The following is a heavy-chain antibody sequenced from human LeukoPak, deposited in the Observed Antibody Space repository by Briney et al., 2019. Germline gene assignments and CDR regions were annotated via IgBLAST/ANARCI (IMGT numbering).Heavy chain of an antibody. CDR3: ARGRWFDP. V-gene: IGHV4-59*01. CDR1: GGSIRSYY. CDR2: TYDSGST. Sequence: SETLSLTCTVSGGSIRSYYWSWIRQAPGKRLEWIAYTYDSGSTSYNPSLQSRVSISVDTAKNQFSLKMSSVTAADTAVYYCARGRWFDPWGQGTLVAVSS. J-gene: IGHJ5*02.